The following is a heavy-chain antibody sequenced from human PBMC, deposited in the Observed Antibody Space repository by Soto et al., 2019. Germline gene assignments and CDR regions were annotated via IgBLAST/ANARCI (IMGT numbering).Heavy chain of an antibody. Sequence: QVQLQESGPGLVKPSETLSLTCTVSGGSISCYYWSWIRQPPGKGLEWIGYIYYRGSTNDNPSLKSRITTSVDKSKNQFSLKLSSVTAAAAAMFYCARFNWHFALWGRGTLVTVSS. CDR3: ARFNWHFAL. CDR2: IYYRGST. J-gene: IGHJ2*01. V-gene: IGHV4-59*01. CDR1: GGSISCYY.